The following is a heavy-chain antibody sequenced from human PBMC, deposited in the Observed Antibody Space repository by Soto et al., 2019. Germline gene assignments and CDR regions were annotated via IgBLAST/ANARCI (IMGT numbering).Heavy chain of an antibody. J-gene: IGHJ4*02. CDR3: ARADYDILTVYSPFDY. Sequence: ASVKVSCKASGYAFTWFNIHWVRQAPGQRLEWMGWISAYNGNTNYAQKLQGRVTMTTDTSTSTAYMELRSLRSDDTAVYYCARADYDILTVYSPFDYWGQGTLVTVSS. CDR1: GYAFTWFN. V-gene: IGHV1-18*01. CDR2: ISAYNGNT. D-gene: IGHD3-9*01.